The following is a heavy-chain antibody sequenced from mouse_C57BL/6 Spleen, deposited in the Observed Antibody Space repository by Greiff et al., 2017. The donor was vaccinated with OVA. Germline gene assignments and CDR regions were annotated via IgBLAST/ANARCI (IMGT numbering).Heavy chain of an antibody. Sequence: VQLQQSGPELVKPGASVKIPCKASGYTFTDYNMDWVKQSHGKSLEWIGDINPNNGGTIYNQKFKGKATLTVDKSSSTAYMELRSLTSEDTAVYYCARSYDGYKEGGYFDYWGQGTTLTVSS. V-gene: IGHV1-18*01. D-gene: IGHD2-3*01. CDR2: INPNNGGT. CDR3: ARSYDGYKEGGYFDY. J-gene: IGHJ2*01. CDR1: GYTFTDYN.